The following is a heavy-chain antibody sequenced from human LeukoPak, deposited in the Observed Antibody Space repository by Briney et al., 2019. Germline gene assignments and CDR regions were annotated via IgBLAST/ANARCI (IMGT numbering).Heavy chain of an antibody. V-gene: IGHV3-21*01. D-gene: IGHD3-10*01. CDR2: ISSSSSYI. J-gene: IGHJ4*02. CDR3: ARERTPKHYYGSGTYSRYFDY. CDR1: GFTFSSYS. Sequence: GGSLRLSCAASGFTFSSYSMNWVRQAPGKGLEWVSSISSSSSYIYYADAVKGRFTISRDNAKNSLYLQMISLRAEDTAIYYCARERTPKHYYGSGTYSRYFDYWGQGTLVTVSS.